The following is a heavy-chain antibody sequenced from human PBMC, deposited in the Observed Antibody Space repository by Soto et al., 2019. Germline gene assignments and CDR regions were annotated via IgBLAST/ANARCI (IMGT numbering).Heavy chain of an antibody. V-gene: IGHV1-69*12. CDR3: ARNIVVVTAIHGYFDL. Sequence: QVQLVQSGAEVKKPGSSVKVSCKASGGTFSSYAISWVRQAPGQGLEWMGGIIPIFGTANYAQKFQGRVTITADESTSTAYMELRSLRSEDTAVYYCARNIVVVTAIHGYFDLWGRGTLVTVSS. CDR1: GGTFSSYA. J-gene: IGHJ2*01. CDR2: IIPIFGTA. D-gene: IGHD2-21*02.